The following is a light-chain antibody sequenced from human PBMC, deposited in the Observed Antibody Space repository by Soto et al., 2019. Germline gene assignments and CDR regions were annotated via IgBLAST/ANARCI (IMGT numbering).Light chain of an antibody. CDR3: QQGHNWPLT. J-gene: IGKJ5*01. Sequence: DIQMTQSPSSVSASVGDRVTITCRATQGLSGSLAWYQQKPGKAPKLLISVTSRLQSGVPSRFSGSASGTDFTLTIYSLQPEDLATYYCQQGHNWPLTFGQGTRLEIK. V-gene: IGKV1-12*01. CDR1: QGLSGS. CDR2: VTS.